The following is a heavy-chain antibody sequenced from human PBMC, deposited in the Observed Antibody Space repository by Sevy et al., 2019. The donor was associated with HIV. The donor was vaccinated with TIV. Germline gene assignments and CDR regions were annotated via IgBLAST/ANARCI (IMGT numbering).Heavy chain of an antibody. D-gene: IGHD1-26*01. CDR1: GYSISSGYY. CDR3: ARQVWVLLEDDAFDI. CDR2: IFESGGT. V-gene: IGHV4-38-2*01. J-gene: IGHJ3*02. Sequence: ETLSLTCAVSGYSISSGYYWGWIRQPPGKGLEWIGSIFESGGTYYNPSLKSPVTISVDTSKNQFSLNLSALTAADTAVCYCARQVWVLLEDDAFDIWGQGTMVTVSS.